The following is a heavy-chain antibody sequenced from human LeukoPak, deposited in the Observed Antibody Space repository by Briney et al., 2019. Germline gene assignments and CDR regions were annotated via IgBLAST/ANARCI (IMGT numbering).Heavy chain of an antibody. Sequence: SETLSLTCAVYGGSFSGYYWSWIRQPPGKGLEWIGEINHSGSTNYNPSLKSRVTISVDTSKNQFSLKLSSVTAADTAVYYCAREVPKYYDFWSGYFSKDWFDPWGQGTLVTVSS. CDR3: AREVPKYYDFWSGYFSKDWFDP. D-gene: IGHD3-3*01. CDR2: INHSGST. V-gene: IGHV4-34*01. J-gene: IGHJ5*02. CDR1: GGSFSGYY.